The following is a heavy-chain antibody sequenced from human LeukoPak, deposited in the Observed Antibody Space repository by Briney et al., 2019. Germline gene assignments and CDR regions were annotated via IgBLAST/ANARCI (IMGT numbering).Heavy chain of an antibody. Sequence: SETLSLTCTVSGGSISSGGYYWSWIRQHPGKGLEWIGYIYYSGSTYYNPSLKSRVTISVVTSKNQFSLKLSSVTAADTAVYYCASSGYSVHDAFDIWGQGTMVTVSS. CDR1: GGSISSGGYY. V-gene: IGHV4-31*03. CDR3: ASSGYSVHDAFDI. J-gene: IGHJ3*02. D-gene: IGHD3-22*01. CDR2: IYYSGST.